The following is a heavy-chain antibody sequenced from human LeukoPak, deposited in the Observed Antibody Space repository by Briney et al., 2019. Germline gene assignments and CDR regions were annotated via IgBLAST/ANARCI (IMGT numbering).Heavy chain of an antibody. Sequence: GGSLRLSCAASGFTFSDSAIHWVRQAPGKGLEWVANIKQDGSEKFYVDSVKGRFTISRDNAKNSLYLQMNSLRAEDTAVYYCARDYDRSGYFGGDAFDIWGQGTMVTVSS. CDR1: GFTFSDSA. CDR3: ARDYDRSGYFGGDAFDI. D-gene: IGHD3-22*01. V-gene: IGHV3-7*04. J-gene: IGHJ3*02. CDR2: IKQDGSEK.